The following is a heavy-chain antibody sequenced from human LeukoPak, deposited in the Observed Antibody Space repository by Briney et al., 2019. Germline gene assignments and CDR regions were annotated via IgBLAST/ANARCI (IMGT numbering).Heavy chain of an antibody. CDR1: GFTFSNYW. J-gene: IGHJ6*02. CDR3: ARGGARSSSYYYYGMDV. CDR2: IKHDLSEK. V-gene: IGHV3-7*01. D-gene: IGHD6-13*01. Sequence: GGSLRLSCVASGFTFSNYWMTWVRQAPGKGLEWVANIKHDLSEKYYVDSVKGRFTISRDNAKNSLYLQMNSLRAEDTAVFYCARGGARSSSYYYYGMDVWGLGTTVTVSS.